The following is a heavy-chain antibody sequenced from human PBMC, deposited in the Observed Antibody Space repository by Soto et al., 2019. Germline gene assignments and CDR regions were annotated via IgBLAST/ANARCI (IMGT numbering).Heavy chain of an antibody. CDR2: IYYSGST. D-gene: IGHD6-19*01. Sequence: SETLSLTCTVSGGSISSYYWSWIRQPPGKGLEWIGYIYYSGSTNYNPSLKSRVTISVDTSKNQFSLKLSSVTAADTAVYYCARFNEQWLEASFDYWGQGTLVTVSS. CDR1: GGSISSYY. CDR3: ARFNEQWLEASFDY. V-gene: IGHV4-59*01. J-gene: IGHJ4*02.